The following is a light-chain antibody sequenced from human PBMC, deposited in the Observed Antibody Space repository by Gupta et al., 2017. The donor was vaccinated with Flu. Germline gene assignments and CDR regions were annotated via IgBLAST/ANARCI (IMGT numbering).Light chain of an antibody. Sequence: EIVLTQSPGTLSMSPGDRATLSCRASQSVSSSFLAWYQQKPGQAPKLLIYGASNRATGIPDRFSGSGSGTDFTLTISRLEPEDFAVYYCQQYGTSPQTFGQGTKVE. CDR3: QQYGTSPQT. J-gene: IGKJ1*01. CDR2: GAS. V-gene: IGKV3-20*01. CDR1: QSVSSSF.